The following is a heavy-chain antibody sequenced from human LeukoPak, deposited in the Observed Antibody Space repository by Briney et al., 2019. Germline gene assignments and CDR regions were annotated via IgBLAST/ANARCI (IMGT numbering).Heavy chain of an antibody. CDR3: ARGRRWPRYSSPNFDY. CDR2: INHSGST. J-gene: IGHJ4*02. Sequence: SETLSLTCAVYGGSFSGYYWSWIRQPPGKGLEWIGEINHSGSTNYNPSLKSRVTISVDTSKNQFSLKLSSVTAADTAVYYCARGRRWPRYSSPNFDYWGQGTLVTVSS. D-gene: IGHD6-13*01. V-gene: IGHV4-34*01. CDR1: GGSFSGYY.